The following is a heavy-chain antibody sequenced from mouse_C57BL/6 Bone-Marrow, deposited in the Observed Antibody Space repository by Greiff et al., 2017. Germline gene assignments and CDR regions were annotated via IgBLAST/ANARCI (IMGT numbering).Heavy chain of an antibody. D-gene: IGHD2-10*01. CDR3: ARPYYCNYWYFDI. V-gene: IGHV1-55*01. Sequence: QVQLQQPGAELVKPGASVKLSCKASGYTFTSYWINWVKQRPGQGLEWIGDIYPSSGSTNYNEKFKSKATLTVDTSSSTAYMQLTGLTSVDSSVSYCARPYYCNYWYFDIWCTGTTVTVSA. CDR1: GYTFTSYW. CDR2: IYPSSGST. J-gene: IGHJ1*03.